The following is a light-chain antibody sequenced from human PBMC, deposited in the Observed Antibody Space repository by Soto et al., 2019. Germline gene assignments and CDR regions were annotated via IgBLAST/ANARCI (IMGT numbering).Light chain of an antibody. Sequence: DIVMTQSPDSLAVSLGERATINCQSSQSVLSSSNNKNYLAWYQQKPGQPPKLLIYWASTRESGVPDRFSGSGSGTEFTPSISSLQAEDVAVYSCHQYYATPYTFGQGTKLEIK. CDR3: HQYYATPYT. V-gene: IGKV4-1*01. CDR2: WAS. CDR1: QSVLSSSNNKNY. J-gene: IGKJ2*01.